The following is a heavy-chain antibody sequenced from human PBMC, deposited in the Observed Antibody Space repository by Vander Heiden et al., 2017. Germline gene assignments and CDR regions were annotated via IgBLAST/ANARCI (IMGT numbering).Heavy chain of an antibody. CDR1: AYTYIGYY. V-gene: IGHV1-2*02. J-gene: IGHJ4*02. CDR3: ATYRSSWFYFDY. D-gene: IGHD6-13*01. Sequence: QGQLVQSGAEVKKPGASVKVSCKASAYTYIGYYMHWVRQAPGQGLEWMGWINPNSGDTNYEQKFQGRVTMTRDTSISTAYMELRRLRSDDMAVYYCATYRSSWFYFDYWGQGTLVTVSS. CDR2: INPNSGDT.